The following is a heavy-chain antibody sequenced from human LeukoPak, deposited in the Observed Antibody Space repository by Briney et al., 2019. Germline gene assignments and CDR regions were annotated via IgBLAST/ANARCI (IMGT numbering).Heavy chain of an antibody. D-gene: IGHD3-10*01. CDR1: GYTLTELS. Sequence: ASVKVSCKVSGYTLTELSMHWVRQAPGKGLEWMGGFDPEDGETIYAQKFQGRVTMTEDTSTDTAYMELSSLRSEDTAVYYCAWGSGSYRYYYYYYMDVWGKGTTVTVSS. J-gene: IGHJ6*03. CDR2: FDPEDGET. CDR3: AWGSGSYRYYYYYYMDV. V-gene: IGHV1-24*01.